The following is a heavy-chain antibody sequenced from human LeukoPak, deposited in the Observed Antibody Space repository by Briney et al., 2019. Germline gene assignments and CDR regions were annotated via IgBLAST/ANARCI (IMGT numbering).Heavy chain of an antibody. CDR1: GFTVSTYA. V-gene: IGHV3-23*01. D-gene: IGHD6-19*01. CDR2: IRPDGDRT. J-gene: IGHJ4*02. Sequence: GGSLRLSCAASGFTVSTYAIPWVRQGPGKGLEWVSAIRPDGDRTYYTDPVRGRFTISRDNSRDTVYLQVNSLRVEDTAVYYCAREQSRTRGWYTVDYWGQGTLVTVSS. CDR3: AREQSRTRGWYTVDY.